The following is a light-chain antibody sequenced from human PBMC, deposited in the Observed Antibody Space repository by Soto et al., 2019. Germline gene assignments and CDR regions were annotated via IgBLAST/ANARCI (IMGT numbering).Light chain of an antibody. CDR2: DAS. V-gene: IGKV1-5*01. CDR1: QSISSW. CDR3: QQYNSYSWT. J-gene: IGKJ1*01. Sequence: DIQMTQSPSTLSASVGDRVTITCRASQSISSWLAWYQQKPGKAPKLLIYDASSWESGVPSRFSGSGSGTEFTLTISRLQPDDFATYYCQQYNSYSWTFGQGNKVEIK.